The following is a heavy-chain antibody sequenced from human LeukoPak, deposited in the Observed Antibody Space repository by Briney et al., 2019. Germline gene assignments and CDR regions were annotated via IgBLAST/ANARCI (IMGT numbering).Heavy chain of an antibody. V-gene: IGHV4-38-2*01. Sequence: SETLSLTCAVSGYSISSGYYWGWIRQPPGKGLEWIGSIYHSGSTYYNPSLKSRVTISVDTSKNQFSLNLSSVTAADTAVYYRARPASGDAFDIWGQGTMVTVSS. D-gene: IGHD1-26*01. CDR2: IYHSGST. CDR1: GYSISSGYY. CDR3: ARPASGDAFDI. J-gene: IGHJ3*02.